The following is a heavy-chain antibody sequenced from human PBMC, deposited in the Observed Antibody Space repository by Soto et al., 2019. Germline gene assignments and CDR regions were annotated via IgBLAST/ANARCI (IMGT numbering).Heavy chain of an antibody. D-gene: IGHD3-3*01. Sequence: QVQLQESGPGLVRPSETLSLTCTVSGGSVSSAGYYWSWIRQPPGKGLEWIGYIYHSGSTNYNPSLKSRVTISVDTSKNPFSLKLSSVTAADTAVYFCARQVATFGVNYFDYWGQGTLVTVPS. V-gene: IGHV4-61*08. J-gene: IGHJ4*02. CDR1: GGSVSSAGYY. CDR2: IYHSGST. CDR3: ARQVATFGVNYFDY.